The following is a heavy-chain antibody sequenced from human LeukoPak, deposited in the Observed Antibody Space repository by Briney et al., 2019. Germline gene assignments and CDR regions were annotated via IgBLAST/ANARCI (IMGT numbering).Heavy chain of an antibody. D-gene: IGHD2-21*01. V-gene: IGHV3-48*01. Sequence: TGGSLRLSCAASGFTFSSHNMNWVRQAPGKGLEWVSYISSGSTTIYYADSVKGRFTISRDNVKNSLYLQMDSLRAEDTAVYYCARYSSPYYFDYWGQGTLVTVSS. CDR3: ARYSSPYYFDY. J-gene: IGHJ4*02. CDR1: GFTFSSHN. CDR2: ISSGSTTI.